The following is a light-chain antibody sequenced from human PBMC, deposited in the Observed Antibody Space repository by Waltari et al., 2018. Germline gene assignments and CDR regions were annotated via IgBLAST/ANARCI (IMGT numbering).Light chain of an antibody. Sequence: YELTQPPSVSVSPGQTASITCSGDKLGSKYVSWYQQKPGQSPVLVIYQDSTPLSGFSGSNSGITSTLTICGTQAVDEADYYCQTWDSNAVGVGGGTKLSVL. CDR1: KLGSKY. V-gene: IGLV3-1*01. CDR2: QDS. J-gene: IGLJ2*01. CDR3: QTWDSNAVG.